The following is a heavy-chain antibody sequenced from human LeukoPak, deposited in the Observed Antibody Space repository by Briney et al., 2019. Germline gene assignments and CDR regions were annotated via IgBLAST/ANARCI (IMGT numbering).Heavy chain of an antibody. D-gene: IGHD1-7*01. CDR1: GYTFTGYY. Sequence: GASVKVSCKASGYTFTGYYIHWVRQAPGQGLEWMGWINPNSGGTNYAQKFQGRVTMTRDTSISTAYMELSRMRSDDTAVYYCAGGTLPGTLFDSWGQGTLVTVSS. J-gene: IGHJ4*02. CDR2: INPNSGGT. V-gene: IGHV1-2*02. CDR3: AGGTLPGTLFDS.